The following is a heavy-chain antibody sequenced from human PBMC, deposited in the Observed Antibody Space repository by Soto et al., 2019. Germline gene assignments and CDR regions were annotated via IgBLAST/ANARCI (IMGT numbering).Heavy chain of an antibody. Sequence: PRESLMIYCTCSGCPFTRYWIGWVRQMPGKGLEWMGIIYPGDSDTRYSPSFQGQVTISADKSISTAYLQWSSLKASDTAMYYCASLSRGYNYGLDVWGQGTTVTVSS. J-gene: IGHJ6*02. CDR2: IYPGDSDT. D-gene: IGHD3-10*01. CDR1: GCPFTRYW. CDR3: ASLSRGYNYGLDV. V-gene: IGHV5-51*01.